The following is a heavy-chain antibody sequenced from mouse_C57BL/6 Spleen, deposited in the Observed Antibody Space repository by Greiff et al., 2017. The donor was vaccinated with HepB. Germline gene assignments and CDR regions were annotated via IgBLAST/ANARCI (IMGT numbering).Heavy chain of an antibody. CDR1: GYTFTSYW. CDR2: IHPNSGST. V-gene: IGHV1-64*01. D-gene: IGHD2-4*01. J-gene: IGHJ2*01. Sequence: QVQLQQPGAELVKPGASVKLSCKASGYTFTSYWMHWVKQRPGQGLEWIGMIHPNSGSTNYNEKFKSKATLTVDKSSSTAYMQLSSLTSEDSAVYYGARGVYDYGYFDYWGQGTTLTVSS. CDR3: ARGVYDYGYFDY.